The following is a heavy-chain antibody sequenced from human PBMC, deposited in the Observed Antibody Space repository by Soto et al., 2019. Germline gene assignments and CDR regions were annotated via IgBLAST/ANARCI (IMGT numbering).Heavy chain of an antibody. J-gene: IGHJ6*02. CDR1: GGSISSYY. D-gene: IGHD3-9*01. Sequence: QVQLQESGPGLVKPSETLSLTCTVSGGSISSYYWSWIRQPPGKGLEWIGYIYYSGSTNYNPSLKSRVTISVDTSKNQCSLKLSSVTAADTAVYYCARGELRYFDSSIRMDVWGQGTTVTVSS. V-gene: IGHV4-59*01. CDR2: IYYSGST. CDR3: ARGELRYFDSSIRMDV.